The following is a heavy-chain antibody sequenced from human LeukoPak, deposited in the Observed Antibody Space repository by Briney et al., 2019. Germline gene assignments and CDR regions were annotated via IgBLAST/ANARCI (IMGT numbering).Heavy chain of an antibody. CDR3: ARGEEEWFGELLVG. CDR1: GGSISSYY. CDR2: IYYSGST. V-gene: IGHV4-59*12. D-gene: IGHD3-10*01. J-gene: IGHJ4*02. Sequence: SETLSLTCTVSGGSISSYYWSWIRQPPGKGLEWIGYIYYSGSTNYNPSLKSRVTISVDTSKNQFSLKLSSVTAADTAVYYCARGEEEWFGELLVGWGQGTLVTVSS.